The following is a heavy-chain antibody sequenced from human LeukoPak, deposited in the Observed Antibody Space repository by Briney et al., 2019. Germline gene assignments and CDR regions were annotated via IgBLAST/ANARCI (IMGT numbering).Heavy chain of an antibody. CDR2: IYTIGNT. CDR1: GGSFSGYY. J-gene: IGHJ4*02. V-gene: IGHV4-4*07. Sequence: SETLSLTCAVYGGSFSGYYWSWIRQPAGKGLEWIGRIYTIGNTNYSPSLWRRVTISVDTSKNQFSLRLHSVTAADTAVYYCARDRSYYSDTGTDYWGQGALVTVSS. CDR3: ARDRSYYSDTGTDY. D-gene: IGHD3-22*01.